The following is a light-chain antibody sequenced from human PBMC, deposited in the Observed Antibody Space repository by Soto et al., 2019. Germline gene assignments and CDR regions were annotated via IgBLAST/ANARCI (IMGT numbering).Light chain of an antibody. CDR3: AAWDDSLSVYV. V-gene: IGLV1-47*01. CDR2: RNN. Sequence: QSALTQPPSASGTPGQRVTISCSGSSSTIGSNYVYWYQQLPGTAPKLLIYRNNQRPSGVPDRFSGSKSGTSASLAISGLRSEDEADYYCAAWDDSLSVYVFGTGTKVTVL. CDR1: SSTIGSNY. J-gene: IGLJ1*01.